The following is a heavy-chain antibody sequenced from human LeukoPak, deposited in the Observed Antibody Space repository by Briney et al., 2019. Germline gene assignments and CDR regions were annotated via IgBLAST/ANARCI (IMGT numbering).Heavy chain of an antibody. J-gene: IGHJ4*02. V-gene: IGHV3-11*01. CDR2: VSGSGSTV. CDR3: VRQFAS. CDR1: GLTVNNNY. Sequence: GGSLRLSCAASGLTVNNNYMSWVRQLPGKRLEWVAYVSGSGSTVYYADSVKGRFTVSRDNGKSSLYLQMNSLRVEDTALYYCVRQFASWGQGTLVTVSS.